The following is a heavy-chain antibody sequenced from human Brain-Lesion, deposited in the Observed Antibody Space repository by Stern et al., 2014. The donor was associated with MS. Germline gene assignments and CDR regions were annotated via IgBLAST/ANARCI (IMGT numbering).Heavy chain of an antibody. CDR1: GYRFTSNW. V-gene: IGHV5-51*01. J-gene: IGHJ4*02. CDR2: IWPGDSDT. D-gene: IGHD6-6*01. Sequence: EVQLVESGAEVKKPGESLKSSCKGSGYRFTSNWIGWVRPMTGKGLEWMGIIWPGDSDTRYSPSFQGQVTISADKSISTAYLQWSSLQASDTAMYYCARRGDSSSSGFDYWGQGTLVIVSS. CDR3: ARRGDSSSSGFDY.